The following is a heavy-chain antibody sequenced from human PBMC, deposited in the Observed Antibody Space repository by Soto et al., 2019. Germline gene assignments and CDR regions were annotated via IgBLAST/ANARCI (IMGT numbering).Heavy chain of an antibody. J-gene: IGHJ6*02. CDR2: INPSGGNS. V-gene: IGHV1-46*01. CDR3: ARALYDTDCVPVGAESRHHVMDV. CDR1: QYTFTNYC. Sequence: VKVSCKASQYTFTNYCVHWVRQAPGQGLEWMGVINPSGGNSKYAQRFRGRVTMTRDTSTSTVYMDLRSLRPDDTAVYFCARALYDTDCVPVGAESRHHVMDVWGRGTTLTVSS. D-gene: IGHD2-21*01.